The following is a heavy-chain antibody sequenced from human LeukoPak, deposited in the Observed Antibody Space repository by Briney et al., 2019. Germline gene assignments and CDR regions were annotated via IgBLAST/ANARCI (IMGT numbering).Heavy chain of an antibody. Sequence: SETLSLTCTVSGGSISSSSYYWGWIRQPPGKGLEWIGSIYYSGSTYYNPSLKSRVTISVDTSKNQFSLKLSSVTAADTAVYCCARSHYVVVPAAIPRVDYWGQGTLVTVSS. CDR3: ARSHYVVVPAAIPRVDY. CDR2: IYYSGST. CDR1: GGSISSSSYY. V-gene: IGHV4-39*01. D-gene: IGHD2-2*02. J-gene: IGHJ4*02.